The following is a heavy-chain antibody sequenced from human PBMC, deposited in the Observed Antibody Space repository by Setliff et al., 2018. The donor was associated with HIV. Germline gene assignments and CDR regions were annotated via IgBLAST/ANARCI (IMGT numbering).Heavy chain of an antibody. V-gene: IGHV4-59*01. D-gene: IGHD3-3*01. J-gene: IGHJ4*02. CDR3: ATARIPTGGVSTSLDY. CDR2: IYNSGGT. Sequence: SETLSLTCTVSGGSMSSYFWSWIRQSPGKGLEWIGYIYNSGGTNYNPSLKSRVTISLDTSKNQFSLNLNSLKPEDTAEYYCATARIPTGGVSTSLDYWGQGTLVTVSS. CDR1: GGSMSSYF.